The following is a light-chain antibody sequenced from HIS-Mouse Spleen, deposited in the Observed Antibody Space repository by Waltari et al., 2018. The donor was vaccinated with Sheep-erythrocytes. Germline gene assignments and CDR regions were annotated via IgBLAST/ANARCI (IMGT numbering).Light chain of an antibody. J-gene: IGLJ1*01. CDR1: ALPKKY. CDR2: EDT. CDR3: YSTDSSGNHRV. Sequence: SYELTQPPSVSVSPGQTARITCSGDALPKKYAYWYQQKSGQAPVLVIYEDTNRPSGKPERFSGASSGTMATFTISGAQVEDEADYYCYSTDSSGNHRVFGTGTKVTVL. V-gene: IGLV3-10*01.